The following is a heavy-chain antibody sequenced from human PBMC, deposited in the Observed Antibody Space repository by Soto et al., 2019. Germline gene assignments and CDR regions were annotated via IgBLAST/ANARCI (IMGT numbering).Heavy chain of an antibody. J-gene: IGHJ6*02. CDR1: GFTFSRYD. Sequence: PGGSLRLSCAASGFTFSRYDMHWVRQVTGKGLEWVSAIGAAGDAYYPGSVRGRFTISRENAKNSLYLQMDSLRPGDTAVYYCARFLSSYGMDVWGQGTTVTVSS. D-gene: IGHD3-10*01. CDR2: IGAAGDA. CDR3: ARFLSSYGMDV. V-gene: IGHV3-13*01.